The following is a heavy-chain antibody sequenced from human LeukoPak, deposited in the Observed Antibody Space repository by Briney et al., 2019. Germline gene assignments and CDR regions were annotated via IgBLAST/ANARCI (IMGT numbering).Heavy chain of an antibody. D-gene: IGHD4-17*01. CDR1: GFTFSSYS. J-gene: IGHJ4*02. CDR2: ISSSSSYI. Sequence: PGGSLRLSCAASGFTFSSYSMNWVRQAPGKGLQWVSSISSSSSYIYYADSVKGRFTISRDNAKNSLYLQMNSLRAEDTAVYYCARDYDYGDYAVYWGQGTLVSVSS. CDR3: ARDYDYGDYAVY. V-gene: IGHV3-21*01.